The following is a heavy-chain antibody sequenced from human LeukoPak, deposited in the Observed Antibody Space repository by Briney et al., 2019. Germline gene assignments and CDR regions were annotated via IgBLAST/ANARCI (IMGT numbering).Heavy chain of an antibody. CDR3: ARDPIAVAGRDY. J-gene: IGHJ4*02. CDR2: IYSGGST. D-gene: IGHD6-19*01. CDR1: GFTVSSNY. Sequence: GGSLRLSCAASGFTVSSNYMSWVRQAPGKGLEWVSVIYSGGSTYYADSVKGSFTISRDNAKNTLYLQMNSLRAEDTAVYYCARDPIAVAGRDYWGQETLVTVSS. V-gene: IGHV3-66*01.